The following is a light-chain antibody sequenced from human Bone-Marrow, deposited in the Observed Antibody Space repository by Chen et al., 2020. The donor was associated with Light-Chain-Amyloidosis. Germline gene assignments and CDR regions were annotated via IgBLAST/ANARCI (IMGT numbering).Light chain of an antibody. Sequence: SYELTQPPSLSVSPGQTDRITCSGDDLPTKYAYWYQQKPGLAPVLVIHRDTERPSGISERFSGSSSGTTATLTISGVQAEDEADYHCQSADSSGTYEVIFGGGTKMTVL. J-gene: IGLJ2*01. CDR2: RDT. CDR3: QSADSSGTYEVI. V-gene: IGLV3-25*03. CDR1: DLPTKY.